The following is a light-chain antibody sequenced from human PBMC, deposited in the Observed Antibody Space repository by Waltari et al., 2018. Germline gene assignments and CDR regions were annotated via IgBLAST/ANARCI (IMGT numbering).Light chain of an antibody. J-gene: IGLJ2*01. CDR1: TSNIGSNY. Sequence: QSVLTQPPSASGPPGPTVTIPCSGSTSNIGSNYVYWYQQLPGTAPKLLIYRNNQRPSGVPDRFSGSKSGTSASLAISGLRSEDEADYYCAAWDDSLSGVVFGGGTKLTVL. V-gene: IGLV1-47*01. CDR2: RNN. CDR3: AAWDDSLSGVV.